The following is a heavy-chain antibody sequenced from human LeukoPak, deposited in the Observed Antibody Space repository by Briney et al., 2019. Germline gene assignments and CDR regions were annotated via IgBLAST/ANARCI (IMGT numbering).Heavy chain of an antibody. CDR2: ISTDKGNT. J-gene: IGHJ4*02. CDR3: ARHYYDSSGYLLYFDY. Sequence: ASVKVSCRASGNTLSNYGISWVRQAPGQGLEWMGWISTDKGNTNYAQKVQGRVTMTTDTFTSTVYMELRSLTSDDTAVYYCARHYYDSSGYLLYFDYWGQGTLVTVSS. V-gene: IGHV1-18*01. CDR1: GNTLSNYG. D-gene: IGHD3-22*01.